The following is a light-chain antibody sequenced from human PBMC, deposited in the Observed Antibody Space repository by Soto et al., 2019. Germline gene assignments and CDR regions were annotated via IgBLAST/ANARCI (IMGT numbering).Light chain of an antibody. V-gene: IGLV1-51*02. J-gene: IGLJ1*01. CDR3: GTWDSRLSLYV. CDR1: SSNIGNNY. Sequence: QSVLTQPPSVSAAPGPKVTISCSGRSSNIGNNYVSWYQQHPGTAPKLLIYEDDKRPSGIPDRYSGSKTGTSATLGITGLQAGDEAEYYCGTWDSRLSLYVCETGTKLTVL. CDR2: EDD.